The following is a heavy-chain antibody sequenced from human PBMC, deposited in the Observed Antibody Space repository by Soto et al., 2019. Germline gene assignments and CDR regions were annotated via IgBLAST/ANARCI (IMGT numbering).Heavy chain of an antibody. CDR1: GFPFSCYP. V-gene: IGHV3-23*01. Sequence: GGSLRLSCLATGFPFSCYPLSWIRQAPWEGVVWVSTVSGSCGRTFYGGAVKGRFAFSRKNSKKIRCLQIEGLGAEDRAVYYCAKVFYYDYGGYFHYWGQGAQVTVSS. J-gene: IGHJ4*02. CDR3: AKVFYYDYGGYFHY. CDR2: VSGSCGRT. D-gene: IGHD3-22*01.